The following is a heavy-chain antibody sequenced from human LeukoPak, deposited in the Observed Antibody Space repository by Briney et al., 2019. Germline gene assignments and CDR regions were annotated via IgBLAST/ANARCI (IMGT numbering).Heavy chain of an antibody. Sequence: SETLSLTCAVYGGSFSGYYWSWIRQPPGKGLEWIGEINHGGSTNYNPSLKSRVTISVDTSKNQFSLKLSSVPAADTAVYYCARVPYRGSHYRRLRLDPWGQATLVTVSS. CDR1: GGSFSGYY. CDR3: ARVPYRGSHYRRLRLDP. CDR2: INHGGST. D-gene: IGHD1-26*01. V-gene: IGHV4-34*01. J-gene: IGHJ5*02.